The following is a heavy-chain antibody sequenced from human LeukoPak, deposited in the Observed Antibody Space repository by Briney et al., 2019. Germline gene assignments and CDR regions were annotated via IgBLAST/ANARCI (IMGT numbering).Heavy chain of an antibody. J-gene: IGHJ4*02. V-gene: IGHV3-33*03. CDR3: AVDTDYFEGLGFPRPALNDY. D-gene: IGHD3-22*01. CDR1: GFIFSRYA. Sequence: GGSLRLYCEAAGFIFSRYAMHWVRQAPGMGLEWVAVVWSDGTREYYIDSVKGRFTISRDNAKNSLYLQMNSLRVEDTAVYFCAVDTDYFEGLGFPRPALNDYWGQGTLVTVSS. CDR2: VWSDGTRE.